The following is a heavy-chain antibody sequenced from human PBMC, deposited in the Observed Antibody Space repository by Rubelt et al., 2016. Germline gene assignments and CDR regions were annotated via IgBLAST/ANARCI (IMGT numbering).Heavy chain of an antibody. CDR3: ARDNQVGAKGFDY. Sequence: GRGLDWVSYISRSGSTIYYADSVKGRFTISRDNAKNSLYLQMNSLRAEDTAVYYCARDNQVGAKGFDYWGQGTLVTVSS. V-gene: IGHV3-11*01. CDR2: ISRSGSTI. D-gene: IGHD1-26*01. J-gene: IGHJ4*02.